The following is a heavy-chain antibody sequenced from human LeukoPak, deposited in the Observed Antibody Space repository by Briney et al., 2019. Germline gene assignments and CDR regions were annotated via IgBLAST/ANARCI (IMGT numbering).Heavy chain of an antibody. CDR3: ARGRNWLNWFDP. CDR1: GDSVSSNSAA. CDR2: AYYRSKWRN. Sequence: SQTLSLTCAISGDSVSSNSAAWNWIRQSPSRGLEWLGRAYYRSKWRNDYAESVKSRITINPDTSKNQCSLQLNSVTPEDTAVYYCARGRNWLNWFDPWGQGTLVTVSS. V-gene: IGHV6-1*01. D-gene: IGHD1-1*01. J-gene: IGHJ5*02.